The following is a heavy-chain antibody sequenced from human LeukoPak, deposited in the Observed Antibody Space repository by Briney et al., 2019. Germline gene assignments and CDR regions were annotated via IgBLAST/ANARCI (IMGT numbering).Heavy chain of an antibody. CDR3: ARDRAGGGPWFGRAFDI. Sequence: SETLSLTCAVYGGSFSGYYWSWIRQPPGKGLEWIGEINHSGSTNYNPSLKSRVTISVDTSKNQFSLKLSSVTAADTAVYYCARDRAGGGPWFGRAFDIWGQGTMVTVSS. D-gene: IGHD3-10*01. J-gene: IGHJ3*02. V-gene: IGHV4-34*01. CDR2: INHSGST. CDR1: GGSFSGYY.